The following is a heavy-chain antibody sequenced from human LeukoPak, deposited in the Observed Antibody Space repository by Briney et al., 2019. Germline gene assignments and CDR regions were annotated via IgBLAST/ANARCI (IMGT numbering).Heavy chain of an antibody. J-gene: IGHJ6*02. Sequence: PSETLSLTCTVSGGSISSDCWSWIRQPPGQGLEWIGYIYYSGSTNYNPSLKSRVTISVDTSKNQFSLKLSSVTAADTAVYYCARGGGYYYYYYAMDVWGQGTTVTVSS. CDR3: ARGGGYYYYYYAMDV. D-gene: IGHD5-18*01. V-gene: IGHV4-59*01. CDR2: IYYSGST. CDR1: GGSISSDC.